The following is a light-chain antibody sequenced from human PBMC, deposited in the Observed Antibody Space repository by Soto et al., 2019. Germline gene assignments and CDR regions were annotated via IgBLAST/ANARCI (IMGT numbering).Light chain of an antibody. J-gene: IGKJ1*01. CDR2: DTS. Sequence: EIVLTQSPGTLSLSPGERATLSCRASQSVSSTYLAWYQQKPGQAPRLLIYDTSSRATGIPDRFSGSGSGTDFTLTISRLGPEDFAVYYCQQYDTSPETFGQGTKVEIK. V-gene: IGKV3-20*01. CDR3: QQYDTSPET. CDR1: QSVSSTY.